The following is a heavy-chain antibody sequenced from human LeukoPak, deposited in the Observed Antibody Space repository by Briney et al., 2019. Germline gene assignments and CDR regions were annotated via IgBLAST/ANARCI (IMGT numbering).Heavy chain of an antibody. V-gene: IGHV3-30-3*01. CDR2: ISYDGSNK. Sequence: PGRSLRLSCAASGFTFSSYAMHWLRQAPAKGLEWVAVISYDGSNKYYADSVKGRFTISRDNSKNTLYLQMNSLRAEDTAVYYCARGPIVVVAALEYAEYFQHWGQGTLVTVSS. CDR1: GFTFSSYA. D-gene: IGHD2-15*01. J-gene: IGHJ1*01. CDR3: ARGPIVVVAALEYAEYFQH.